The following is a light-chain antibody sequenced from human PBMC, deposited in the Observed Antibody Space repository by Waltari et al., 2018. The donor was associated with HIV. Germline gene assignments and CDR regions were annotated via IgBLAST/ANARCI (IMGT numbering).Light chain of an antibody. CDR3: ATWDDGLSGRRV. Sequence: QYVLTQPPSASGTPGQRVTISCSGSTSNIGYNYVYWYQQFPGTAPKLLIYRNDQRPSGVPDRFSGSKSGTSASLAITGLRSEDGADDYCATWDDGLSGRRVFGGGTKLTVL. CDR2: RND. J-gene: IGLJ3*02. CDR1: TSNIGYNY. V-gene: IGLV1-47*01.